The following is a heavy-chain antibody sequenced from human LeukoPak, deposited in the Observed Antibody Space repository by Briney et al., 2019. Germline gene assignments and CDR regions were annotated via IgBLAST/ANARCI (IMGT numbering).Heavy chain of an antibody. J-gene: IGHJ4*02. D-gene: IGHD2-2*01. V-gene: IGHV3-15*01. CDR3: ATRGYCSSSSCYGIEY. CDR1: GFTFSNAW. Sequence: GGSLRLSCAASGFTFSNAWMSWVRQAPGKGLEWVGRVKSKIDGGTTDYAAPVKGRFSISRDDSKNTLYLQMNSLKTEDTAMYYCATRGYCSSSSCYGIEYWGQGTLVTVSS. CDR2: VKSKIDGGTT.